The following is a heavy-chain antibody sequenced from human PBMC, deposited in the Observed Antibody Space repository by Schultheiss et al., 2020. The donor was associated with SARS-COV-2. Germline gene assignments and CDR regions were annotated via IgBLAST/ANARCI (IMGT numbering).Heavy chain of an antibody. Sequence: ASVKVSCKASGYTFTGYYMHWVRQAPGQGLEWMGWINPNSGGTNYAQKFQGRVTITRNTSISTAYMELSSLRSEDTAVYYCARGVEHLWHHYYYYGMDVWGQGTTVTVSS. D-gene: IGHD6-6*01. CDR1: GYTFTGYY. CDR2: INPNSGGT. V-gene: IGHV1-2*02. J-gene: IGHJ6*02. CDR3: ARGVEHLWHHYYYYGMDV.